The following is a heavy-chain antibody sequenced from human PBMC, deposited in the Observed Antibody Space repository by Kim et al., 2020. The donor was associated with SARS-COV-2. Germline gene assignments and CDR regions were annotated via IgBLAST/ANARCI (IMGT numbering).Heavy chain of an antibody. CDR1: GDSMSDSY. CDR2: VYISGST. CDR3: ARGLVDSGSLKKIFSI. Sequence: SETLSLTCSVSGDSMSDSYWSWLRQTAGKGLEWIGRVYISGSTDYSPSLRSRVIMAIDTSQNRFSLNVTAVTAADTAVYYCARGLVDSGSLKKIFSIWGQETMVTVSS. V-gene: IGHV4-4*07. J-gene: IGHJ3*02. D-gene: IGHD3-10*01.